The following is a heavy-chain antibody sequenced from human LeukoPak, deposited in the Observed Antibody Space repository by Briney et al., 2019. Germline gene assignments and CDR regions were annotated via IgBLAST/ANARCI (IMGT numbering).Heavy chain of an antibody. J-gene: IGHJ5*02. V-gene: IGHV4-59*01. CDR3: ARGGMEFDP. CDR2: IYYSGST. CDR1: GGSISSYY. Sequence: PSETLSLTCTVSGGSISSYYWSWIRQPPGKGLEWIGYIYYSGSTNYSLSLKSRVTISVDTSKNQFSLKLSSVTAADTAVYYCARGGMEFDPWGQGTLVTVSS.